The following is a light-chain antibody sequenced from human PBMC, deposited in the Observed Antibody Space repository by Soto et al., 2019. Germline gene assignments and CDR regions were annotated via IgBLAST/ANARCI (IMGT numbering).Light chain of an antibody. CDR3: QQYGGSPRT. J-gene: IGKJ1*01. Sequence: EIVLTQSPGTLSLSPGERATLSCRASQTISSLLAWYQQKRGQAPRLLIHGASNRATGIPDRFSGSGSGTDFTLTITSLEPEDFAVYYCQQYGGSPRTFGQGNKVDIK. CDR2: GAS. CDR1: QTISSL. V-gene: IGKV3-20*01.